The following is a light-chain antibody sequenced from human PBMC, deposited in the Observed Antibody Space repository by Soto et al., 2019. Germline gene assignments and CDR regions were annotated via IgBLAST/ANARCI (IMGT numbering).Light chain of an antibody. CDR3: QQYGSSPWA. J-gene: IGKJ1*01. CDR2: GAS. Sequence: EIVMTQSPATLSVSPGERATLSCRASQSVSSNLAWYQQKPGQAPRLLIYGASSRAARIPDRFSGSASGTEFTLTITRLEPEDFAVYYCQQYGSSPWAFGQGTKV. V-gene: IGKV3-20*01. CDR1: QSVSSN.